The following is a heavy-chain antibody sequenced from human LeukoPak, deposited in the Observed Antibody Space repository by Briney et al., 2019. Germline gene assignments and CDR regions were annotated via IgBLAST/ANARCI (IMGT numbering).Heavy chain of an antibody. J-gene: IGHJ4*02. D-gene: IGHD5-12*01. CDR1: GYTFTGYF. Sequence: ASVRVSCKASGYTFTGYFLHWVRQAPGHGLEWMGWINPSSGGTRYSQKFQDRVTMTRDTSTSTAYMELSRLRLDDAAVYFCVTAPVATVYWGQGTLVTVSS. CDR3: VTAPVATVY. CDR2: INPSSGGT. V-gene: IGHV1-2*02.